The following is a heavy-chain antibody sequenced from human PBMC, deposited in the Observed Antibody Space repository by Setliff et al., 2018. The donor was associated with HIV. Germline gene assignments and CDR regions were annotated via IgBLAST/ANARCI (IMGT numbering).Heavy chain of an antibody. J-gene: IGHJ4*02. CDR1: GGFVSRSSYY. Sequence: SETLSLTCTVSGGFVSRSSYYWGWIRQPRGKRLEWIGTIYYNGDTQYNPSFKSRVIMSVDTSKNQFSLRLISVTAADTAVYYCVRVEATRPPRGLDYWGPGTLVTVSS. CDR3: VRVEATRPPRGLDY. CDR2: IYYNGDT. V-gene: IGHV4-39*02. D-gene: IGHD6-6*01.